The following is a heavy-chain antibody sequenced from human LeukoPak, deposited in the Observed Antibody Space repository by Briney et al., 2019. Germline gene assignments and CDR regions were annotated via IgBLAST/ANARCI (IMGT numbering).Heavy chain of an antibody. CDR2: ISYDGSNK. Sequence: GGSLRLSCAASGFTFSSYGMHWVRQAPGKGLEWVAVISYDGSNKYYADSVKGRFTISRDNSKNTLYLQMNSLRAEDTAVYYCAKEAFDIWGQGTMVTVSS. V-gene: IGHV3-30*18. J-gene: IGHJ3*02. CDR1: GFTFSSYG. CDR3: AKEAFDI.